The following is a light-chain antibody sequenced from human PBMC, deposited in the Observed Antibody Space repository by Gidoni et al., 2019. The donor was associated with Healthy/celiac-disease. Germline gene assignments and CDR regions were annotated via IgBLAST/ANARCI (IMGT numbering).Light chain of an antibody. V-gene: IGLV2-23*03. CDR1: SSDVGSYNL. Sequence: QSALTQPASVSGSPGQSITISCTGTSSDVGSYNLVSWYQQHPGNAPKLMSYEGSKRPSGVSNRFSGSKSCNTASLTISGLQAEDEADYYCCSYAGSSTVFGTGTKVTVL. J-gene: IGLJ1*01. CDR3: CSYAGSSTV. CDR2: EGS.